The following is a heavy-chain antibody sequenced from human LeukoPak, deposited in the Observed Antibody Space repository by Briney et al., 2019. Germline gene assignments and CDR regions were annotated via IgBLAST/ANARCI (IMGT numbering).Heavy chain of an antibody. V-gene: IGHV3-48*04. CDR1: GFTFSSYG. CDR2: ISSSGSTI. D-gene: IGHD1-14*01. Sequence: GRSLRLSCAASGFTFSSYGMHWVRQAPGKGLEWVSYISSSGSTIYYADSVKGRFTISRDNAKNSLYLQMNSLRAEDTAVYYCARDSVLPTGRKKSYYYYGMDVWGQGTTVTVSS. J-gene: IGHJ6*02. CDR3: ARDSVLPTGRKKSYYYYGMDV.